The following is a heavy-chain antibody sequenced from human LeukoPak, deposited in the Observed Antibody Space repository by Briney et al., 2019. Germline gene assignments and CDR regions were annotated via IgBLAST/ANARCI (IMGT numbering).Heavy chain of an antibody. D-gene: IGHD3-22*01. CDR3: ARGMYYYDSSGYYWPDAFDI. CDR1: GGTFSSYA. J-gene: IGHJ3*02. V-gene: IGHV1-69*13. CDR2: IIPIFGTA. Sequence: SVKVSCKASGGTFSSYAISWVRQAPGQGLEWMGGIIPIFGTANYAQKFQGRVTITADESTSTAYMELRSLRSDDTAVYYCARGMYYYDSSGYYWPDAFDIWGQGTMVTVSS.